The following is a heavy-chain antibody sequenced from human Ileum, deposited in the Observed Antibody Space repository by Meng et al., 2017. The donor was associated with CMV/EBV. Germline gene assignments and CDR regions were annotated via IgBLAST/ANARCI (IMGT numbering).Heavy chain of an antibody. CDR3: GRAGARGVPVDM. J-gene: IGHJ4*02. Sequence: GPGMGKPSGIRYPTFIVSGDSISGYHGTWIRKPAGKGLEWIGRLRTSGTTDHNPSLKSRVTLSIDTSKNQFSLKLNSVTAADTAVYYCGRAGARGVPVDMWGQGTLVTVSS. CDR1: GDSISGYH. CDR2: LRTSGTT. D-gene: IGHD3-10*01. V-gene: IGHV4-4*07.